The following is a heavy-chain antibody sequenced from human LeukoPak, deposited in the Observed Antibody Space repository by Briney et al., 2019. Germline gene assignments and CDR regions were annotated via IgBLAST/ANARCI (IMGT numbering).Heavy chain of an antibody. CDR2: ISSSSSTI. J-gene: IGHJ3*02. V-gene: IGHV3-48*04. CDR3: ARGGVLWNDFHAFDI. CDR1: GFTFSSYW. D-gene: IGHD1-1*01. Sequence: PGGSLRLSYAASGFTFSSYWMSWVRQAPGKGLEWVSYISSSSSTIYYADSVKGRFTISRDNAKNSLYLQMNSLRAEDTAVYYCARGGVLWNDFHAFDIWGQGTMVTVSS.